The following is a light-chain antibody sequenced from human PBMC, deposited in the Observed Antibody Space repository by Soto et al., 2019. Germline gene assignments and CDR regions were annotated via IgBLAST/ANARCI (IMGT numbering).Light chain of an antibody. CDR1: QSISSW. V-gene: IGKV1-5*03. CDR2: KAS. CDR3: HHYGT. Sequence: DIQLTQSHSTLSASIGDRVTITCLTSQSISSWLAWFQQKPGRAPKLLIYKASNLEGGVPSRFSGSGSGAEFTLTISSLQPDDFATYYCHHYGTFGQGTKVDIK. J-gene: IGKJ1*01.